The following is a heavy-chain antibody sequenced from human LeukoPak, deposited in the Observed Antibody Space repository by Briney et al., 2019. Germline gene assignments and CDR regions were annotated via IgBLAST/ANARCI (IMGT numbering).Heavy chain of an antibody. Sequence: SETLSLTCTVSGGYISTYYWNWIRQPPGKGLEWIGNIYYSGSTNYNPSLKSRVTISVDTSKNQFSLKLSSVTTADTAVYYCARGDYGGYSGPADYWGQGTLVTVSS. D-gene: IGHD4-23*01. V-gene: IGHV4-59*01. CDR3: ARGDYGGYSGPADY. CDR2: IYYSGST. J-gene: IGHJ4*02. CDR1: GGYISTYY.